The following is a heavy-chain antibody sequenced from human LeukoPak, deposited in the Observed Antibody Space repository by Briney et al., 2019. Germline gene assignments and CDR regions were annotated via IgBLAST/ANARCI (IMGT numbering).Heavy chain of an antibody. Sequence: SCKASGYTFSAYGISWVRQAPGKGLEWVAVIWSDGSKKYYADSVRGRFTISRDNSMDTVYLQMNSLRAEDTAVYYCARDLALGVCGFRGQGTLVTVSS. CDR2: IWSDGSKK. D-gene: IGHD2-8*02. J-gene: IGHJ4*02. CDR1: GYTFSAYG. V-gene: IGHV3-33*01. CDR3: ARDLALGVCGF.